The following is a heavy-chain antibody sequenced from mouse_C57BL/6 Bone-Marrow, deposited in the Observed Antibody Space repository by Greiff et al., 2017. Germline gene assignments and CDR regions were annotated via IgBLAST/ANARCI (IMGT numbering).Heavy chain of an antibody. D-gene: IGHD1-1*01. CDR2: IDPETGGT. J-gene: IGHJ2*01. CDR1: GYTFTDYE. Sequence: VKLVESGAELVRPGASVTLSCKASGYTFTDYEMHWVKQTPVHGLEWIGAIDPETGGTAYNQKFKGKAILTADKSSSTAYMELRSLTSEDSAVYYCTRDNLLPMGFDYWGQGTTLTVSS. CDR3: TRDNLLPMGFDY. V-gene: IGHV1-15*01.